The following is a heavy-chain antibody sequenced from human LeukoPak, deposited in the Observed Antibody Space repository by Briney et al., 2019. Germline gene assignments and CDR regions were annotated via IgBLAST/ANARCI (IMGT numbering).Heavy chain of an antibody. CDR2: ISAYNGNT. CDR3: ARAPHYDSSVNWFDP. Sequence: ASVKVSCKASGYTFTSYGISWVRQAPGQGLEWMGWISAYNGNTNYAQKLQGRVTMTTDTSTSTAYMELRRLRSDDTAVYYCARAPHYDSSVNWFDPWGQGTLVTVSS. V-gene: IGHV1-18*01. J-gene: IGHJ5*02. CDR1: GYTFTSYG. D-gene: IGHD3-22*01.